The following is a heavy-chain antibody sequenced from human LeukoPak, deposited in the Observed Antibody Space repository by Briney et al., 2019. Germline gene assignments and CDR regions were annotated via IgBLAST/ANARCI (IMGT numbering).Heavy chain of an antibody. D-gene: IGHD1-1*01. CDR2: ISGSGGST. Sequence: GGSLRLSCAASGFTFSSYAMSWVRQAPGKGLEWFSAISGSGGSTYYADSVKGRFTISRDNSKNTLYLQMNSLRAEDTAVYYCATSPGGTNFDYWGQGTLVTVSS. CDR3: ATSPGGTNFDY. J-gene: IGHJ4*02. V-gene: IGHV3-23*01. CDR1: GFTFSSYA.